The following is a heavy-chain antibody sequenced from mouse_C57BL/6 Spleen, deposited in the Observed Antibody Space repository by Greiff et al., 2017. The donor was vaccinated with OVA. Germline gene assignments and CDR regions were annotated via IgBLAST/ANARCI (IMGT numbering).Heavy chain of an antibody. CDR3: ARSAWDVGAMDY. CDR1: GYTFTDYY. V-gene: IGHV1-77*01. D-gene: IGHD4-1*01. J-gene: IGHJ4*01. Sequence: VQLQQSGAELVKPGASVKISCKASGYTFTDYYINWVKQRPGKGLEWIGKIGPGSGSTYYNEKFKGKATLTADKSSSTAYMQLSSLPSEDSAVYFCARSAWDVGAMDYWGQGTSVTVSA. CDR2: IGPGSGST.